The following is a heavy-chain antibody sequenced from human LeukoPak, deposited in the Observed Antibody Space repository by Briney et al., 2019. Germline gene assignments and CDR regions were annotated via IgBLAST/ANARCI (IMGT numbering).Heavy chain of an antibody. V-gene: IGHV3-30*04. J-gene: IGHJ4*02. CDR2: ISYDGSNK. Sequence: GGSLRLSCAASGFTFSSYAMHWVRQAPGKGLEWVAVISYDGSNKYYADSVRGRFTISRDNSKNTLYLQMTSLRAEDTAVYYCANGGRIFGVVTPLVGWGQGTLVTVSS. CDR3: ANGGRIFGVVTPLVG. CDR1: GFTFSSYA. D-gene: IGHD3-3*01.